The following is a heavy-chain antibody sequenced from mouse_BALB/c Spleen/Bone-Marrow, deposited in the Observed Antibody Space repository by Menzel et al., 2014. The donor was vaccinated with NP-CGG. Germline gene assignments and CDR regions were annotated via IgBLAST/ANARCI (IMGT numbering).Heavy chain of an antibody. D-gene: IGHD2-2*01. CDR3: ARYGYDYFDY. V-gene: IGHV7-3*02. CDR1: GFTFTDYY. J-gene: IGHJ2*01. Sequence: EVQRVESGGGLVQPGGSLRLSCATSGFTFTDYYMSWVRPPPGKALEWLGFIRNKANGYTTEYSASVKGRFTISRDNSQSILYLQMNTLRAEDSATYYCARYGYDYFDYWGQGTTLTVSS. CDR2: IRNKANGYTT.